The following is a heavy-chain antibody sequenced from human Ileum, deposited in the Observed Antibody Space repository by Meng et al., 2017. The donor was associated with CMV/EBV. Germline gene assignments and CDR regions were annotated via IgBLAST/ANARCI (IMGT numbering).Heavy chain of an antibody. D-gene: IGHD3-10*01. CDR3: VKGGSWKSYNFDN. Sequence: GGSLRPSCAASGFTFNSYIMNWVRQAPGKGLEWVSGIVGSGTATYYADSVEGRFSISRDNSKNTVYLQMNSLRAEDTAIYYCVKGGSWKSYNFDNWGQGTLVTVSS. J-gene: IGHJ4*02. V-gene: IGHV3-23*01. CDR2: IVGSGTAT. CDR1: GFTFNSYI.